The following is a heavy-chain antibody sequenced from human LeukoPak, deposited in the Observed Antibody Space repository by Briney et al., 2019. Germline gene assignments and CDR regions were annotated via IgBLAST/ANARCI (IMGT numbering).Heavy chain of an antibody. J-gene: IGHJ4*02. V-gene: IGHV1-18*01. Sequence: ASVKVSCKTSGYVFTTSGISWVRQAPGQGLEWVGWISAYSGSVNTAQKFQDRVTMTTDTSTNTTYMELRSLRSDDTAVYFCARDQGIFYFDYWGQGTLVTVSS. CDR3: ARDQGIFYFDY. D-gene: IGHD2/OR15-2a*01. CDR1: GYVFTTSG. CDR2: ISAYSGSV.